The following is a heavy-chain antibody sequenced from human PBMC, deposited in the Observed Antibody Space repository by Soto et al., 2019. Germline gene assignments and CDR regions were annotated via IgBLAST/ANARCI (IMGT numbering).Heavy chain of an antibody. D-gene: IGHD1-20*01. J-gene: IGHJ6*02. CDR3: ARHNWNDPRYYYYGMDV. Sequence: GESLKISCKGSGYSFTSYWIGWVRQMPGKGLEWMGIIYPGDSDTRYSPSFQGQVTISADKSISTAYLQWSSLKASDTAMYYCARHNWNDPRYYYYGMDVWGQGTTVTVSS. CDR2: IYPGDSDT. V-gene: IGHV5-51*01. CDR1: GYSFTSYW.